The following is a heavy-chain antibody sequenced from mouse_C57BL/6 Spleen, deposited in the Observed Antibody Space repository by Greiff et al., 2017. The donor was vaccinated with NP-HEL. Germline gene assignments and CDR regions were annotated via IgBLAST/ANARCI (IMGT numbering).Heavy chain of an antibody. CDR2: IWGDGST. Sequence: VQGVESGPGLVAPSQSLSITCPVSGFSLTSYGVSWVRQPPGKGLEWLGVIWGDGSTNYHSALISRLSISKDNSKSQVFLKLNSRQTDDTATYYCAKERDYDAMDYWGQGTSVTVSS. J-gene: IGHJ4*01. CDR3: AKERDYDAMDY. V-gene: IGHV2-3*01. CDR1: GFSLTSYG.